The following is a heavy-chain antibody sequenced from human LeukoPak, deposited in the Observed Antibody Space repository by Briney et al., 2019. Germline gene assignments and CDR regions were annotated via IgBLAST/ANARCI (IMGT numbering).Heavy chain of an antibody. CDR1: GGSFSGYY. CDR2: INHSGST. V-gene: IGHV4-34*01. D-gene: IGHD3-16*01. Sequence: SETLSLTCAVYGGSFSGYYWSWIRQPPGKGLEWIGEINHSGSTNYNPSLKSRVTISVDTSKNQFSLKLSSVTAADTAVYYCARDLFMSDAFDIWGQGTMVTVSS. CDR3: ARDLFMSDAFDI. J-gene: IGHJ3*02.